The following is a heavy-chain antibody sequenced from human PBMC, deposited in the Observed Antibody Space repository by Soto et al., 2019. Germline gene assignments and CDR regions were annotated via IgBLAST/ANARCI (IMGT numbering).Heavy chain of an antibody. V-gene: IGHV1-69*13. CDR2: IMPIFRTP. D-gene: IGHD3-3*02. CDR3: ARDKDRQQLGGNYYYMLDV. CDR1: GGTFSTSA. Sequence: QVQLEQSGAEVKKPGSSVKVSCKASGGTFSTSAISWVRQAPGQGLAWMGGIMPIFRTPDYAQKFRGRVTITADESTSTAYMELSGLRSDDTAVYYCARDKDRQQLGGNYYYMLDVWGQGTTVTVSS. J-gene: IGHJ6*02.